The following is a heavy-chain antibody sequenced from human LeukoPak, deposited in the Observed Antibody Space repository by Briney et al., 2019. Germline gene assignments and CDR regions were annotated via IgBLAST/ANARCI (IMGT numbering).Heavy chain of an antibody. V-gene: IGHV3-30-3*01. CDR1: GFTFSSYA. CDR2: ISYDGSNK. CDR3: ARGGSGYYPAALDY. Sequence: GRSLRLSCAAFGFTFSSYAMHWVRQAPGKGLEWVAVISYDGSNKYYADSVKGRFTISRDNSKNTLYLQMNSLRAEDTAVYYCARGGSGYYPAALDYWGQGTLVTVSS. J-gene: IGHJ4*02. D-gene: IGHD3-3*01.